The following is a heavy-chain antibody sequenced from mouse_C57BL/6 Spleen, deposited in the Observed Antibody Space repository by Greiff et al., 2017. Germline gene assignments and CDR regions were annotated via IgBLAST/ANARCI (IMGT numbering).Heavy chain of an antibody. CDR1: GYTFTSYW. Sequence: QVQLKQSGTELVKPGASVKLSCKASGYTFTSYWMHWVKQRPGQGLEWIGMIHPNSGNTNYNEKFKSKATLTVDKSSSTAYMQLGSLTSEDSAVYYCARGIRDWYFDVWGTGTTVTVSS. J-gene: IGHJ1*03. CDR3: ARGIRDWYFDV. V-gene: IGHV1-64*01. CDR2: IHPNSGNT.